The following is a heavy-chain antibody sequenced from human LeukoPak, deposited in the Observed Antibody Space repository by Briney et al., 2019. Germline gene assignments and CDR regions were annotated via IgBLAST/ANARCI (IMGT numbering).Heavy chain of an antibody. CDR1: GGSIKSYY. V-gene: IGHV4-59*01. Sequence: TSETLSLTCTVSGGSIKSYYWSWIRQSPGKGLEWLGYIYYSGSTNYNPSLKSRITISVDTSKNQFSLKLSPVTAADTAVYYCARWGEAAAGIYYWGQGTLVTVSS. D-gene: IGHD6-13*01. J-gene: IGHJ4*02. CDR3: ARWGEAAAGIYY. CDR2: IYYSGST.